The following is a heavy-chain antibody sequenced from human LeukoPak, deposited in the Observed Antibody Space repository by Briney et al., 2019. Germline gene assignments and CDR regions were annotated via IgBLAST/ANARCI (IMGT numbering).Heavy chain of an antibody. CDR3: ARVYRRIYCSGGSCYPLTSDDAFDI. CDR2: INPNSGGT. CDR1: GYTFTGYY. J-gene: IGHJ3*02. D-gene: IGHD2-15*01. Sequence: ASVKVSCKASGYTFTGYYMHWVRQAPGQGLEWMGRINPNSGGTNYAQKFQGRVTMTRDTSISTAYMELSRLRSDDTAVYYSARVYRRIYCSGGSCYPLTSDDAFDIWGQGTMVTVSA. V-gene: IGHV1-2*06.